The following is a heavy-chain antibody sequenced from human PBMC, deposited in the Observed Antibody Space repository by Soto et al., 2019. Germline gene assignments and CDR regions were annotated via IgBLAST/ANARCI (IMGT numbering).Heavy chain of an antibody. Sequence: SVKVSCKASSGTFSSYAISCVRQAPGQGLEWMGGIIHIFGTANYAQKFQGRVTITADESTSTAYVELSSLRSEVTAVYYGASGGQTEYVFDYWGQGTLVTVSS. D-gene: IGHD1-26*01. CDR1: SGTFSSYA. CDR3: ASGGQTEYVFDY. CDR2: IIHIFGTA. V-gene: IGHV1-69*13. J-gene: IGHJ4*02.